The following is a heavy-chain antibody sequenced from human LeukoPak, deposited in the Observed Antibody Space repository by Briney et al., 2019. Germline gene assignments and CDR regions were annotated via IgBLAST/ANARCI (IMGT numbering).Heavy chain of an antibody. CDR3: ARGRRKQQQCMDV. D-gene: IGHD6-13*01. J-gene: IGHJ6*02. CDR1: GGTFSSYA. V-gene: IGHV1-69*05. Sequence: SVKVSCKASGGTFSSYAISWVRQAPGQGLEWMGGIIPIFGTANYAQKFQGRVTMTRNTSISTAYMELSSLRSEDTAVYYCARGRRKQQQCMDVWGQGTTVTVSS. CDR2: IIPIFGTA.